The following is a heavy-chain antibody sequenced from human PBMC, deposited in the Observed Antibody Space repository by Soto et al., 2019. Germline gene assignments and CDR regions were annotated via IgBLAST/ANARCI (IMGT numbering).Heavy chain of an antibody. CDR1: GYSFAAYY. CDR3: AKIYTWNEWQGGSDY. J-gene: IGHJ4*02. D-gene: IGHD3-3*01. V-gene: IGHV1-2*02. Sequence: QVHLEQSGAGVKKAGASVKISCKASGYSFAAYYINWVRQVSGQGLEWMGWINPNTGVTDYAQKFQGRVTLTRDTSIKTAYLELTSLRSDDTAVYYCAKIYTWNEWQGGSDYWGQGTLLTVSS. CDR2: INPNTGVT.